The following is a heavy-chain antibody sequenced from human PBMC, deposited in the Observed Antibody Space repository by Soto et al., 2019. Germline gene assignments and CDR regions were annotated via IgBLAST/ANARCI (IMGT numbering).Heavy chain of an antibody. D-gene: IGHD2-21*02. CDR2: ISRILTST. Sequence: EVHLVESGGGLVKPGGSLRLSCAASGFTFSNYTMNWVRQAPGKGLEWVSSISRILTSTYYADSVKGRFTISRDNAKNSLYLQMHSLRAEDTAVYYCARDRYCRRDCYGAWSDSWGQGTLVTVSS. J-gene: IGHJ5*01. CDR1: GFTFSNYT. V-gene: IGHV3-21*01. CDR3: ARDRYCRRDCYGAWSDS.